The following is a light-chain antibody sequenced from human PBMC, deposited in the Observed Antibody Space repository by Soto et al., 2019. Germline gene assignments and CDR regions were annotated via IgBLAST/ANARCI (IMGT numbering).Light chain of an antibody. CDR3: QQRLNWPPG. V-gene: IGKV3-11*01. CDR2: DAS. Sequence: EIVLTQSPATLSLSPGERATLSCRASQSVRSNYLAWYQQKPGQAPRLLIYDASNRATGVPARFSGSRSGTDFTLTISDLEPADFGLYYCQQRLNWPPGVGQGTKV. J-gene: IGKJ1*01. CDR1: QSVRSNY.